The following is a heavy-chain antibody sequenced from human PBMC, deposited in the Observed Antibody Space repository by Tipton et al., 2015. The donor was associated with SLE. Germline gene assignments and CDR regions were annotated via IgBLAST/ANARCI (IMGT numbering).Heavy chain of an antibody. V-gene: IGHV3-23*01. Sequence: SLRLSCAASGFTFSSYAMSWVRQAPGKGLEWVSAISGSGGSTYYADSVKGRFTISRDNSKNTLYLQMDSLRPEDTAVYYCTTGSYFEYWGQGTLVTVSS. CDR1: GFTFSSYA. J-gene: IGHJ4*02. CDR3: TTGSYFEY. CDR2: ISGSGGST.